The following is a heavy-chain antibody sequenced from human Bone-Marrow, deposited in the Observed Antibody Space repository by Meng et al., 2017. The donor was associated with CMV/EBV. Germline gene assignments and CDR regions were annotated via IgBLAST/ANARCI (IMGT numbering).Heavy chain of an antibody. D-gene: IGHD4-17*01. CDR1: GFTFSRYT. V-gene: IGHV3-21*01. J-gene: IGHJ4*02. CDR3: AGVAYDYGDRHFAY. Sequence: GESLKISCTASGFTFSRYTMNWVRQAPGKGLEWVSSISSTGSFIKYADSVEGRFTISRDNAKTSVYLQINSLRAEDTAVYYCAGVAYDYGDRHFAYWGQGALVTGSS. CDR2: ISSTGSFI.